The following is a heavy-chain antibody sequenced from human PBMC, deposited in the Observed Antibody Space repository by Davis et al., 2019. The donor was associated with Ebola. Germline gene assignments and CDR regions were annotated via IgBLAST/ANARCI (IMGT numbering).Heavy chain of an antibody. J-gene: IGHJ4*02. CDR1: GGTFGSYA. D-gene: IGHD3-10*01. Sequence: SVKVSCKASGGTFGSYAISWVRQAPGQGLEWMGGIIPIFGTANYAQKFQGRVTITADKSTSTAYMELSSLRSEDTAVYYCVRDLRGWGDFDYWGQGPRSPSPQ. V-gene: IGHV1-69*06. CDR3: VRDLRGWGDFDY. CDR2: IIPIFGTA.